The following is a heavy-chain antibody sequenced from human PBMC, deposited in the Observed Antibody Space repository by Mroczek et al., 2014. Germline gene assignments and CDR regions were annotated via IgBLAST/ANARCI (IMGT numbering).Heavy chain of an antibody. V-gene: IGHV3-30-3*01. Sequence: QVQLVESGGGVVQPGRSLRLSCAASGFTFSSYAMHWVRQAPGKGLEWVAVISYDGSNKYYADSVKGRFTISRDNSKNTLYLQMNSLRAEDTAVYYCARRTATSEGGSGVIGYWGQGNPGHRLL. CDR1: GFTFSSYA. CDR2: ISYDGSNK. CDR3: ARRTATSEGGSGVIGY. J-gene: IGHJ4*02. D-gene: IGHD3-16*02.